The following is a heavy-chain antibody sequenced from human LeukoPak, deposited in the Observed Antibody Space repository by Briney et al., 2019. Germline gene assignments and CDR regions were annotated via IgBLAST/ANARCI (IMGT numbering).Heavy chain of an antibody. CDR2: IYTSGST. D-gene: IGHD5-12*01. J-gene: IGHJ6*02. V-gene: IGHV4-61*02. CDR3: ARDRIVADAYYYYGMDV. Sequence: PSETLSLTCAVSGGSISSSNWWSWIRQPAGKGLEWIGRIYTSGSTNYNPSLKSRVTISVDTSKNQFSLKLSSVTAADTAVYYCARDRIVADAYYYYGMDVWGQGTTVTVSS. CDR1: GGSISSSNW.